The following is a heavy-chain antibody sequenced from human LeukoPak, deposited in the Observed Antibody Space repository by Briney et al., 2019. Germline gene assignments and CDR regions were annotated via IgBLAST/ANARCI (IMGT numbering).Heavy chain of an antibody. Sequence: SETLSLTCAVYGGSFSGYYWSWIRQPPGKGLEWIGEINHSGSTNYNPSLKSQVTISVDTSKNRFSLKLSSVTAGDTAVYYCARSFYDSSGYHFEDWGQGTLVTVS. CDR3: ARSFYDSSGYHFED. J-gene: IGHJ4*02. CDR2: INHSGST. CDR1: GGSFSGYY. V-gene: IGHV4-34*01. D-gene: IGHD3-22*01.